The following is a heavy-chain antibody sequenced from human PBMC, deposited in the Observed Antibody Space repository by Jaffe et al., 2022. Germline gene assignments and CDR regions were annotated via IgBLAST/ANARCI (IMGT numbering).Heavy chain of an antibody. CDR3: ARFVCSGGSCHFDY. Sequence: QLQLQESGPGLVKPSETLSLTCTVSGGSISSSSYYWGWIRQPPGKGLEWIGSIYYSGSTYYNPSLKSRVTISVDTSKNQFSLKLSSVTAADTAVYYCARFVCSGGSCHFDYWGQGTLVTVSS. CDR2: IYYSGST. J-gene: IGHJ4*02. D-gene: IGHD2-15*01. V-gene: IGHV4-39*01. CDR1: GGSISSSSYY.